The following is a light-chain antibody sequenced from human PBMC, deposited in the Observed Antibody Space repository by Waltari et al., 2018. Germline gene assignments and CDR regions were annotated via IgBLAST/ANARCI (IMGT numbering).Light chain of an antibody. Sequence: EIVLTQSPGTLSLSPGERATLSCRASESVRRALAWYQQRPGLAPRLLIYDASSRATGIPDRFSGSGSGTDFSLTISRLEPEDFALYYCQHYRSLPVTFGQGTKVEIK. CDR1: ESVRRA. CDR2: DAS. V-gene: IGKV3-20*01. CDR3: QHYRSLPVT. J-gene: IGKJ1*01.